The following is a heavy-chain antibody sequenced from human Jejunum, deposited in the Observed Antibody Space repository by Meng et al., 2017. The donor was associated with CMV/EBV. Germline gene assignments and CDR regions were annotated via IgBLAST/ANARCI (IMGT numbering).Heavy chain of an antibody. Sequence: VALVQVGAGVKKPGASVKVSCKASGYTFTNYGITWVRQAPGQGLEWMGWISAYNGNINYAQTLQGRVTMTTDTSTSTAYMELRSLRSDDTAVYYCARVEVGITSGDYWGQGTLVTVSS. CDR2: ISAYNGNI. CDR3: ARVEVGITSGDY. D-gene: IGHD1-26*01. V-gene: IGHV1-18*01. CDR1: GYTFTNYG. J-gene: IGHJ4*02.